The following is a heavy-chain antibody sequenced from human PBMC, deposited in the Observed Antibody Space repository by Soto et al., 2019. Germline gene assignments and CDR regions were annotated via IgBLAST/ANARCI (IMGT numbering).Heavy chain of an antibody. CDR1: GGSISSSSYY. CDR3: ARGSGYDFWSGYYKDAFDI. CDR2: INHSGST. V-gene: IGHV4-39*07. Sequence: SETLSLTCTVSGGSISSSSYYWGWIRQPPGKGLEWIGEINHSGSTNYNPSLKSRATISVDTSKNQFSLKLSSVTAADTAVYYCARGSGYDFWSGYYKDAFDIWGQGTMVTVSS. D-gene: IGHD3-3*01. J-gene: IGHJ3*02.